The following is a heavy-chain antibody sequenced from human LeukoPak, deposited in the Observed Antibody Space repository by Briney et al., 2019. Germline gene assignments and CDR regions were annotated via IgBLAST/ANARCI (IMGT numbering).Heavy chain of an antibody. CDR3: ARDTSGYDRLMDY. V-gene: IGHV3-21*01. J-gene: IGHJ4*02. CDR2: ISSSSSYI. CDR1: GFTFSSYS. D-gene: IGHD5-12*01. Sequence: PGGSLRLSCAASGFTFSSYSMNWVRQAPGKGLEWVSSISSSSSYIYYADSVKGRFTISRDNAKNSLYLQKNSLRAEDTAVYYCARDTSGYDRLMDYWGQGTLVTVSS.